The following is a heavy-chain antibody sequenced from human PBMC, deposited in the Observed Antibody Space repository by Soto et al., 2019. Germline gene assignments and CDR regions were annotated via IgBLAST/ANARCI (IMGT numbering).Heavy chain of an antibody. J-gene: IGHJ4*02. CDR2: ISYDGSNK. CDR1: GFTFSSYG. CDR3: AKVSCSGGSCYSPDYYFDY. Sequence: EGSLRLSCAASGFTFSSYGMHWVRQAPGKGLEWVAVISYDGSNKYYADSVKGRFTISRDNSKNTLYLQMNSLRAEDTAVYYCAKVSCSGGSCYSPDYYFDYWGQGTLVTVSS. V-gene: IGHV3-30*18. D-gene: IGHD2-15*01.